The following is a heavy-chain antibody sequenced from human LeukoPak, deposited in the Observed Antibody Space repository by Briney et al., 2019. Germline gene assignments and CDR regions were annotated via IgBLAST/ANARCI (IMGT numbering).Heavy chain of an antibody. CDR2: IYTSGST. CDR1: GGSISSYY. Sequence: SETLSLTCTVSGGSISSYYWSWIRQPAGKGLEWIGRIYTSGSTNYNPSLKSRVTMSVDTSKNQFSLKLSSVTAADTAVYYCARDRRTRLISSSSVYWYFDLWGRGTLVTVSS. J-gene: IGHJ2*01. D-gene: IGHD6-6*01. V-gene: IGHV4-4*07. CDR3: ARDRRTRLISSSSVYWYFDL.